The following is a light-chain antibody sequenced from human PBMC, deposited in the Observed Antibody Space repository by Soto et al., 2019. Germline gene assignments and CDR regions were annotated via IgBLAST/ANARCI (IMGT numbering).Light chain of an antibody. CDR2: GAS. Sequence: EIVMTQSPATLSVSPGERATLSCRASESVDINLAWYQQKPGQAPRLLIYGASTRATDMPGTFSGRGSGTEFTLTIRSLRSEDFAVYSCQQYKNWPRTFGQGTKVDIK. CDR3: QQYKNWPRT. J-gene: IGKJ1*01. CDR1: ESVDIN. V-gene: IGKV3-15*01.